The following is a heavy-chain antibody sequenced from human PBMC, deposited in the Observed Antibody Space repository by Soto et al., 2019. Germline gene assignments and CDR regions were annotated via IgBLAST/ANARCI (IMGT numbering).Heavy chain of an antibody. D-gene: IGHD6-13*01. Sequence: GGSLRLSCTASGFTFSSRAMTWVRQAPGKGLEWVSGLSGSGDSKYYADSVKGRFTISRDNSMNTLYLQMKTLRAEDTAVYYCAKVSSSWYAGFFDLWGQGT. CDR3: AKVSSSWYAGFFDL. CDR2: LSGSGDSK. CDR1: GFTFSSRA. V-gene: IGHV3-23*01. J-gene: IGHJ4*02.